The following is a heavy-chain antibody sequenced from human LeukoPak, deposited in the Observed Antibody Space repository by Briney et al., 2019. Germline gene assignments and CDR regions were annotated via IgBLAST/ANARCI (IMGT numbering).Heavy chain of an antibody. J-gene: IGHJ5*01. CDR1: GDDISSSNW. D-gene: IGHD3-10*01. Sequence: SETLSLTCSVSGDDISSSNWWTWVRQPPQKGLEWIGEVYHSGSTNYNPSLKNRIYMSVDKSQNRFSLRLTSVTAADTAVYFCARVSGSGLYFKSFDPWGQGTLVIVSS. V-gene: IGHV4-4*02. CDR3: ARVSGSGLYFKSFDP. CDR2: VYHSGST.